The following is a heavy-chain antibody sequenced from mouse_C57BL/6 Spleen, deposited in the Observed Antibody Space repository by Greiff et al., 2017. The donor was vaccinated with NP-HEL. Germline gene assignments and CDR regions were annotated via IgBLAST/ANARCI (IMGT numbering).Heavy chain of an antibody. V-gene: IGHV1-72*01. CDR1: GYTFTSYW. J-gene: IGHJ4*01. Sequence: QVHVKQPGAELVKPGASVKLSCKASGYTFTSYWMHWVKQRPGRGLEWIGRIDPNSGGTKYNEKFKSKATLTGDKTSSTAYMQLSSLTSEDSAVYYCARRGYDYDYYAMDDWGQGTSVTVSS. CDR2: IDPNSGGT. D-gene: IGHD2-4*01. CDR3: ARRGYDYDYYAMDD.